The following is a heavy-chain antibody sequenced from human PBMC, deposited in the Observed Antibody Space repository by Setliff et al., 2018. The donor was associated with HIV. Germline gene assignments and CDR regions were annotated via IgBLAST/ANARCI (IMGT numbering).Heavy chain of an antibody. V-gene: IGHV1-69*13. J-gene: IGHJ3*02. CDR3: ARFDHYGDYGRIGDAFDI. CDR1: GYTFTGYY. CDR2: IIPIFGTR. Sequence: SVKVSCKASGYTFTGYYMHWVRQAPGQGLEWMGGIIPIFGTRNYAQKFQGRVTITADELTSTAYMELSSLRAEDTAVYYCARFDHYGDYGRIGDAFDIWGQGTMVTVSS. D-gene: IGHD4-17*01.